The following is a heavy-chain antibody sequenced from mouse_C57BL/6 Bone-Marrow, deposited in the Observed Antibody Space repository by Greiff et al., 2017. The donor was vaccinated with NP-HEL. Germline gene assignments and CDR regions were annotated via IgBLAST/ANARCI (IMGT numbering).Heavy chain of an antibody. D-gene: IGHD2-1*01. CDR1: GFTFSSYG. CDR2: ISTGGSYT. Sequence: EVMLVESGGDLVKPGGSLKLSCAASGFTFSSYGMSWVRQTPDKGLEWVATISTGGSYTYYQDNVKGQFTISRDNAKNTLYLQMSSLKSEDTAMYYCARHDGNYGYFDVWGTGTTVTVSS. J-gene: IGHJ1*03. V-gene: IGHV5-6*01. CDR3: ARHDGNYGYFDV.